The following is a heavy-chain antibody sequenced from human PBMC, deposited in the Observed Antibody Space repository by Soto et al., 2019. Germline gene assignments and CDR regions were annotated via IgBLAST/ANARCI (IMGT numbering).Heavy chain of an antibody. V-gene: IGHV1-2*02. CDR1: GYRFTGHY. Sequence: QVQLVQSGAEVKKSGASVKVSCKASGYRFTGHYIHWVRQAPGQGPEWMGEIGPKSGDTKYAQKFQGRVTMTRDTPITTVYMELSNLSPDDTAVYYCGRGRSGELVVFYWGQGTLVTVYS. CDR3: GRGRSGELVVFY. J-gene: IGHJ4*02. CDR2: IGPKSGDT. D-gene: IGHD1-7*01.